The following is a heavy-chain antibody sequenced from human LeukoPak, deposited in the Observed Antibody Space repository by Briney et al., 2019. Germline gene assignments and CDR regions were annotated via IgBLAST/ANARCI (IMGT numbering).Heavy chain of an antibody. Sequence: GGSLRLSCAASGFTFSDYYMSWIRQAPGKGLEWVSYISSSGSTIYYADSVKGRFTTSRDNAKNSLYLQMNSLRAEDTAVYYCARDRAQYCSSTSCQDWFDPWGQGTLVTVSS. J-gene: IGHJ5*02. V-gene: IGHV3-11*01. CDR1: GFTFSDYY. CDR3: ARDRAQYCSSTSCQDWFDP. CDR2: ISSSGSTI. D-gene: IGHD2-2*01.